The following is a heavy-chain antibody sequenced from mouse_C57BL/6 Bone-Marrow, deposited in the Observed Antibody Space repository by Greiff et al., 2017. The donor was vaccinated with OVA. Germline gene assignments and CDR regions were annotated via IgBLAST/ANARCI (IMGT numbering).Heavy chain of an antibody. Sequence: QVQLKQSGPGLVKPSQSLSITCTVSGLSLTSYGVHWVRQPPGKGLEWLGVIWSGGSTDNNAAFISRLGLSKDNSKSQVCMKMNRLQSDDTSIDYCAKTGFITAVVATLDWYFDVWGTGTTVTVSS. J-gene: IGHJ1*03. CDR3: AKTGFITAVVATLDWYFDV. CDR1: GLSLTSYG. D-gene: IGHD1-1*01. V-gene: IGHV2-4*01. CDR2: IWSGGST.